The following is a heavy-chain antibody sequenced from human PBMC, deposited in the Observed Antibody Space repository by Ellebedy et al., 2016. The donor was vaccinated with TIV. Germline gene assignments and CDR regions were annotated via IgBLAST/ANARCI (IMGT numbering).Heavy chain of an antibody. Sequence: ASVKVSCKASGYTFTNYGISWVRLAPGQGLEWMGWISAYNGNTNYAQKLQGRVTMTRNTSISTAYMELSSLRSEDTAVYYCARSSSSLRDYVWGSYRTFDYWGQGTLVTVSS. CDR2: ISAYNGNT. CDR1: GYTFTNYG. CDR3: ARSSSSLRDYVWGSYRTFDY. J-gene: IGHJ4*02. D-gene: IGHD3-16*02. V-gene: IGHV1-18*01.